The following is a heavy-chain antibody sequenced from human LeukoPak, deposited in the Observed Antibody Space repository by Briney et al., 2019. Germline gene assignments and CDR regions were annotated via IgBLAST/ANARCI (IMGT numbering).Heavy chain of an antibody. CDR3: ARGPPLNYYDSSGYYYPPRAFDI. CDR2: INHSGST. D-gene: IGHD3-22*01. Sequence: PSETLSLTCAVYGGSFSGYYWSWIRQPPGKGLEWIGEINHSGSTNYNPSLKSRVTISVDTSKNQFSLKLSSVTAADTAVYYCARGPPLNYYDSSGYYYPPRAFDIWGQGTMVTVSS. V-gene: IGHV4-34*01. J-gene: IGHJ3*02. CDR1: GGSFSGYY.